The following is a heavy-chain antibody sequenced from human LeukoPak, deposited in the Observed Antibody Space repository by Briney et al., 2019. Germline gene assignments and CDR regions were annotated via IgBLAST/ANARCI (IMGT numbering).Heavy chain of an antibody. D-gene: IGHD3-3*01. CDR1: GGSISSYY. CDR2: IYYSGST. J-gene: IGHJ4*02. CDR3: ARDRDYDFWSGYFDY. Sequence: SETLSLTCTVSGGSISSYYWSWIRQPPGKGLEWIGYIYYSGSTNYNPSLKSRVTISVDTSKNQFSLKLSSVTAADTAVYYCARDRDYDFWSGYFDYWGQGTLVTVSS. V-gene: IGHV4-59*01.